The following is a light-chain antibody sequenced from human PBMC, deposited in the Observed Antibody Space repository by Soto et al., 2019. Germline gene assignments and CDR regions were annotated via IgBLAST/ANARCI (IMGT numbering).Light chain of an antibody. CDR3: QKYNNWPLT. J-gene: IGKJ4*01. V-gene: IGKV3-15*01. Sequence: ETVMTQSPATLSVSPGERATLSCRASQSISSNLAWFQQKPGQAPRLLIYDASTMATGFPARFSGSGSGTEFTLTISSLQSEDFAVYYCQKYNNWPLTFGGGTKGDIK. CDR1: QSISSN. CDR2: DAS.